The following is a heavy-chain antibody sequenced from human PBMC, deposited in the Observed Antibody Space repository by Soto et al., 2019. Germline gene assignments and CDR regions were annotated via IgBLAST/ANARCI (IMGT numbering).Heavy chain of an antibody. CDR1: GGSISSSSYY. V-gene: IGHV4-39*01. CDR3: AGVTTVNLHLT. CDR2: IYYSGST. Sequence: PSETLSLTCTVSGGSISSSSYYWGWIRQPPGKGLEWIGSIYYSGSTYYNPSLKSRVTISVDTSKNQFSLKLSSVTAADTAVYYCAGVTTVNLHLTWGQGTLVTVSS. J-gene: IGHJ4*02. D-gene: IGHD4-17*01.